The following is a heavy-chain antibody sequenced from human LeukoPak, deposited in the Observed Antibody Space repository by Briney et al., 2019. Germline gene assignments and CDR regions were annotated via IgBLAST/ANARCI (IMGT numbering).Heavy chain of an antibody. CDR2: ISSSSSYI. Sequence: GGSLRLSCAASGFTFSSYSMNWVRQAPGKGLEWVSSISSSSSYIYYADSVKGRFTISRDNAKSSLYLQMNSLRAEDTAVYYCARNYCSGGSCYGMIDYWGQGTLVTVSS. J-gene: IGHJ4*02. V-gene: IGHV3-21*01. CDR3: ARNYCSGGSCYGMIDY. D-gene: IGHD2-15*01. CDR1: GFTFSSYS.